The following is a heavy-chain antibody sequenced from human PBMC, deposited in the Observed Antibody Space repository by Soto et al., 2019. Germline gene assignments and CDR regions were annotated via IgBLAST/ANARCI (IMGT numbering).Heavy chain of an antibody. V-gene: IGHV3-53*01. D-gene: IGHD1-26*01. Sequence: GGSLRLSCAISGFSVSSNYLSWVRQAPGKGLEWVSVHYSGGSTYYADSVQGRLTISRDKSNKPLYLQVRRVRAEDTAVYFCARHRHPRGTVGATSPLDPWGQGTQVTVSS. CDR1: GFSVSSNY. J-gene: IGHJ5*02. CDR2: HYSGGST. CDR3: ARHRHPRGTVGATSPLDP.